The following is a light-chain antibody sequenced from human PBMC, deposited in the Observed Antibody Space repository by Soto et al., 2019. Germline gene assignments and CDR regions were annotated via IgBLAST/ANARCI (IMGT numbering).Light chain of an antibody. Sequence: EIVLTQSPGTLSLSPGERATLSCRASQSVSSSYLAWYQQKPGQAPRLLIYGTSTRATGIPDRFSGSGSGTDLTLTISRLEPEDFAVYYCQQYGSSRWTFGQGTKVEIK. CDR3: QQYGSSRWT. J-gene: IGKJ1*01. CDR2: GTS. CDR1: QSVSSSY. V-gene: IGKV3-20*01.